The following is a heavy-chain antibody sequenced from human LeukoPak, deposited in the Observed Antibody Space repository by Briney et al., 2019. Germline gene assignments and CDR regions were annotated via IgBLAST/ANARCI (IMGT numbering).Heavy chain of an antibody. J-gene: IGHJ6*03. Sequence: PGGSLRLSCAASGFIFNNYGLVWVRQAPGKGLEWVSAISNDGGGTTYADFVKGRFTISRDNAKNSPYLQMNSLRAEDTAVYYCASVGGYCSGGSCYSYYYYYMDVWGKGTTVTVSS. V-gene: IGHV3-21*01. D-gene: IGHD2-15*01. CDR2: ISNDGGGT. CDR3: ASVGGYCSGGSCYSYYYYYMDV. CDR1: GFIFNNYG.